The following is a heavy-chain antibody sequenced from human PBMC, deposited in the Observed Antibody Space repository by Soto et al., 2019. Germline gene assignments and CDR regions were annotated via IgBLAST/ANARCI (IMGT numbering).Heavy chain of an antibody. CDR1: GGSISSSSYY. CDR2: IYYSGST. J-gene: IGHJ3*02. V-gene: IGHV4-39*01. D-gene: IGHD7-27*01. Sequence: SETLSLTCTVSGGSISSSSYYWGRIRQPPGKGLEWIGSIYYSGSTYYNPSLKSRVTISVDTSKNQFSLKLSSVTAADTAVYYCARLTSPKTGGAFDIWGQGTMVTVSS. CDR3: ARLTSPKTGGAFDI.